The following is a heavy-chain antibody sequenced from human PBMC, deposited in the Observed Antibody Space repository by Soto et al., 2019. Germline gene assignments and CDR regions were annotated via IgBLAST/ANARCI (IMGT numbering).Heavy chain of an antibody. CDR3: AKDSPSPLGYSYGAIDY. J-gene: IGHJ4*02. V-gene: IGHV3-30*18. CDR2: ISYDGSNK. CDR1: GFTFSSYG. Sequence: TGGSLRLSCAASGFTFSSYGMHWVRQAPGKGLEWVAVISYDGSNKYYADSVKGRFTISRDNSKNTLYLQMNSLRAEDTAVYYCAKDSPSPLGYSYGAIDYWGQGTLVTVSS. D-gene: IGHD5-18*01.